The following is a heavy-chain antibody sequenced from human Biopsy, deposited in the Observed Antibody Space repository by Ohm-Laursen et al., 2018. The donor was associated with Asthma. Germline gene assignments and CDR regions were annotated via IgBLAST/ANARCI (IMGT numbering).Heavy chain of an antibody. V-gene: IGHV4-39*01. CDR1: GASIRGSGSY. CDR3: ASPVNRAFGGYEWAAVFDY. D-gene: IGHD5-12*01. Sequence: SETLSLTCTVSGASIRGSGSYWAWIRQAPGKGPEWIGTTHYSGSTFYKPSLRSRVTMSLDTSTNHFSLRRRSVTATDTAVYYCASPVNRAFGGYEWAAVFDYWGQGILVTVSS. J-gene: IGHJ4*02. CDR2: THYSGST.